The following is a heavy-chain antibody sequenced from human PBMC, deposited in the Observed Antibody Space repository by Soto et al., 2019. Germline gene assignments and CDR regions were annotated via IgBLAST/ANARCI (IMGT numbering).Heavy chain of an antibody. CDR3: AKGTGYCSGGSCYYATYYYYYGMDV. D-gene: IGHD2-15*01. Sequence: GGSQRLSCAASGFTFRSYGVHWVRQAPGKGLEWVAVISYDGSNKYYADSVKGRFTISRDNSKNTLYLQMNSLRAEDTAVYYCAKGTGYCSGGSCYYATYYYYYGMDVWGQGTTVTVSS. J-gene: IGHJ6*02. CDR1: GFTFRSYG. CDR2: ISYDGSNK. V-gene: IGHV3-30*18.